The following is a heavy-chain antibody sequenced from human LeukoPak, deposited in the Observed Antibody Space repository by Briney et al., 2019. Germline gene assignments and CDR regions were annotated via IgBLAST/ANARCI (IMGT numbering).Heavy chain of an antibody. D-gene: IGHD5-24*01. CDR3: ARVRWQLVFDY. CDR1: GGSISSGSYY. CDR2: IYTSGST. J-gene: IGHJ4*02. V-gene: IGHV4-61*02. Sequence: SETLSLTCTVSGGSISSGSYYWSWIRQPAGKGLEWIGRIYTSGSTNYNPSLKSRVTISVDTSKNQFSLKLSSVTAADTAVYYCARVRWQLVFDYWGQGTLVTVSS.